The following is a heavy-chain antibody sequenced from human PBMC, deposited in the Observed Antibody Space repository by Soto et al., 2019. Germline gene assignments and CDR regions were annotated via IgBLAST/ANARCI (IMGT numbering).Heavy chain of an antibody. D-gene: IGHD1-26*01. CDR1: EFTFTNAW. CDR2: IKSKTAGGTT. Sequence: EVQLVESGGDLVEPGGSLRLSCVASEFTFTNAWMSWVRQAPGKGLEWVGRIKSKTAGGTTDYAAPVQGRFTISRDESRNTLYLQMNSLQTEDTAVYYCTSFYYVHWGQGTLVTVSS. V-gene: IGHV3-15*01. CDR3: TSFYYVH. J-gene: IGHJ4*02.